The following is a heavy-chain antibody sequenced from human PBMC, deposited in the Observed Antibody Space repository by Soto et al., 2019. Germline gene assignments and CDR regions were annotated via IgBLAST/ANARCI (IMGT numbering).Heavy chain of an antibody. V-gene: IGHV3-23*01. D-gene: IGHD3-10*02. J-gene: IGHJ6*02. CDR2: ISAGGDMT. Sequence: DVQLLESGGHWVQPGGYLRLSCSASGFTLSSYAMSWVRQAPGKGLEWVSSISAGGDMTYNSDSVRGRFTISRDNSNNALFLQMHNLRIEDTALYYCARGDRGCSGYPASYYYYGWDVWGHGATVIVS. CDR3: ARGDRGCSGYPASYYYYGWDV. CDR1: GFTLSSYA.